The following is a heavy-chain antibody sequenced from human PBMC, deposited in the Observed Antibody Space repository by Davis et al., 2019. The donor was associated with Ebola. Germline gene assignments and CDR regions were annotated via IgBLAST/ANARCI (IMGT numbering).Heavy chain of an antibody. V-gene: IGHV3-21*01. D-gene: IGHD5-18*01. CDR3: AGGYSYDLYYYGMDV. CDR2: ISSSSSYT. J-gene: IGHJ6*02. CDR1: GFTFSYYS. Sequence: GGSLRLSCAASGFTFSYYSMNWVRQAPGKGLEWVSSISSSSSYTNYADSVKGRFTISRDNAKNSLYLQMNSLRAEDTAVYYCAGGYSYDLYYYGMDVWGQGTTVTVSS.